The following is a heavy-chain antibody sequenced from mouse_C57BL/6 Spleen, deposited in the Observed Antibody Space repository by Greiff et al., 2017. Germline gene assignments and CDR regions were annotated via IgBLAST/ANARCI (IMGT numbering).Heavy chain of an antibody. Sequence: VQLQQSGAELVRPGASVTLSCKASGYTFTDYEMHWVKQTPVHGLEWIGAIDPETGGTAYNQKFKGKAILTADKSSSTAYMELRSLTSEDSAVYYCTTNWEKGPFAYWGQGTLVTVSA. V-gene: IGHV1-15*01. D-gene: IGHD4-1*02. CDR1: GYTFTDYE. J-gene: IGHJ3*01. CDR2: IDPETGGT. CDR3: TTNWEKGPFAY.